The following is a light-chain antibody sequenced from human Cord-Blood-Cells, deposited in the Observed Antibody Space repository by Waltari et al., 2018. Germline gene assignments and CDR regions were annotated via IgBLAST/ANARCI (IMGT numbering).Light chain of an antibody. CDR1: SSDVGRYNL. J-gene: IGLJ3*02. V-gene: IGLV2-23*02. Sequence: QSALTQPASVSGSPGQSITISCTGTSSDVGRYNLVSWYQQHPGKAPKLMIYEVSKRPSVFSNRFSGSKSGNTASLTISGLQAEDEADYYCCSYAGSSTFGVFGGGTKLTVL. CDR2: EVS. CDR3: CSYAGSSTFGV.